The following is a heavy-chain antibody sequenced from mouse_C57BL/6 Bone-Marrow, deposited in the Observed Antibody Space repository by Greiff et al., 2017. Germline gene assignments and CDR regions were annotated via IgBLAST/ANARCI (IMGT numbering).Heavy chain of an antibody. CDR2: ISDGGSYT. V-gene: IGHV5-4*03. D-gene: IGHD3-2*02. Sequence: EVKLVESGGGLVKPGGSLKLSCAASGFTFSSYAMSWVRQTPEKRLEWVATISDGGSYTYYPDNVKGRFTLSRDNAKNNLYLQMSHLKSEDTAMYYCARAGRQLRLSWFAYWGQGTLVTVSA. J-gene: IGHJ3*01. CDR3: ARAGRQLRLSWFAY. CDR1: GFTFSSYA.